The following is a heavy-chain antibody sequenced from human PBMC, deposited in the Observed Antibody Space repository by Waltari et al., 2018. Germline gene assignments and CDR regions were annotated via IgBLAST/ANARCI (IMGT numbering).Heavy chain of an antibody. CDR3: ANSLYYYDSSGYPFDY. CDR1: GFTFSSYA. V-gene: IGHV3-23*01. D-gene: IGHD3-22*01. Sequence: EVQLLESGGGLVQPGGSLRLSCAASGFTFSSYAMSWVRQAPGKGLEWVSAISGIVGSTYYADSVKGRFTIARDNSKNTLYLQMNSLRAEDTAVYYCANSLYYYDSSGYPFDYWGQGTLVTVSS. J-gene: IGHJ4*02. CDR2: ISGIVGST.